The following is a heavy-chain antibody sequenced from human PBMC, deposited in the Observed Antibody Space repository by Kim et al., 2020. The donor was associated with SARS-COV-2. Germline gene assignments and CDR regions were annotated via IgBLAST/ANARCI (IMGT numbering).Heavy chain of an antibody. D-gene: IGHD3-10*01. V-gene: IGHV1-46*01. Sequence: GATTYAQKFQGRVSMTSDTSTSTLYMELRILRSEDTAVYYCARDASLVPFDYWGQGTLVSVSS. CDR2: GAT. CDR3: ARDASLVPFDY. J-gene: IGHJ4*02.